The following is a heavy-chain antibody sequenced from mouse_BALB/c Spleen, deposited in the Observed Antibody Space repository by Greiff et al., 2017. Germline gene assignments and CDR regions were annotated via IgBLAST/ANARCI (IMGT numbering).Heavy chain of an antibody. CDR3: ARGGLLLYYAMDY. J-gene: IGHJ4*01. Sequence: ESGPGLVKPSQSLSLTCSVTGYSITSGYYWNWIRQFPGNKLEWMGYISYDGSNNYNPSLKNRISITRDTSKNQFFLKLNSVTTEDTATYYCARGGLLLYYAMDYWGQGTSVTVSS. V-gene: IGHV3-6*02. D-gene: IGHD2-3*01. CDR2: ISYDGSN. CDR1: GYSITSGYY.